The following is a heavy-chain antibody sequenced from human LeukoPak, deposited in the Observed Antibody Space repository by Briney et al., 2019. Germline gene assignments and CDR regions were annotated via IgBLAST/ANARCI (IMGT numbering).Heavy chain of an antibody. CDR1: GFTFSSYW. Sequence: GGSLRLSCAASGFTFSSYWMSWVRQAPGKGLEWVANIKQDGSEKYYVDSVKGRFTISRDNAKNSLYLQMNSLRAEDTAVYYCAREVRGLHGLGSGYYYYYMDVWGKGATVTVSS. V-gene: IGHV3-7*01. CDR2: IKQDGSEK. CDR3: AREVRGLHGLGSGYYYYYMDV. J-gene: IGHJ6*03. D-gene: IGHD3-10*01.